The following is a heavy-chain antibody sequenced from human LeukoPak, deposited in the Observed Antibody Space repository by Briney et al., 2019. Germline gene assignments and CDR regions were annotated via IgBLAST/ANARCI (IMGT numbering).Heavy chain of an antibody. V-gene: IGHV1-18*01. Sequence: GASVKASCKASNYTFTSYGISWVRQVPGQGLEWMGWISAYNGNTNYAQKLQGRVTMTIDTSTSTAYMELRGLRPDDTAVYYCARDRYCSITSCTNWFDPWGQGTLVTVSS. CDR1: NYTFTSYG. CDR3: ARDRYCSITSCTNWFDP. D-gene: IGHD2-2*01. CDR2: ISAYNGNT. J-gene: IGHJ5*02.